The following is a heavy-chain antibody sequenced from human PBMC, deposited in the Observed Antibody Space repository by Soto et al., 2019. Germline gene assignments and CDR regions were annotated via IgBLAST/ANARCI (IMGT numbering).Heavy chain of an antibody. CDR2: ISYDGSNK. Sequence: PGGSLRRSWAASVFAFSSYHMHWVRQAPGKGLEWVAVISYDGSNKYYADSVKGRFTISRDNSKNTLYLQMNSLRAEDTAVYYCAKDVEALARVGGMDVWGQGTTVTVYS. D-gene: IGHD6-6*01. J-gene: IGHJ6*02. CDR1: VFAFSSYH. V-gene: IGHV3-30*18. CDR3: AKDVEALARVGGMDV.